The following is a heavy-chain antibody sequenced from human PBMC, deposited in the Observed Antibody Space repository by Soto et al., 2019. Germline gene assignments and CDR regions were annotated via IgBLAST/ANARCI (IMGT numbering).Heavy chain of an antibody. CDR2: IYYSGST. CDR1: GGSINSGGYY. Sequence: SETLSLTCTVSGGSINSGGYYWSWIRQHPGKGLEWIGYIYYSGSTYYNPSLKSRVTISVDTSKNQFSLKLSSVTAADTAVYYCARDGRHYYDSSGYYYFDYWGQGTLVTVSS. V-gene: IGHV4-31*03. CDR3: ARDGRHYYDSSGYYYFDY. D-gene: IGHD3-22*01. J-gene: IGHJ4*02.